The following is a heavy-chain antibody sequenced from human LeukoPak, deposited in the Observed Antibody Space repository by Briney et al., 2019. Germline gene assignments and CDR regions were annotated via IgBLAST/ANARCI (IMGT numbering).Heavy chain of an antibody. CDR2: ISYDGSNK. CDR3: VGWFDP. CDR1: GFTFSRYG. Sequence: PGRSLRLSCAASGFTFSRYGMHWVRQAPGKGLEWVAVISYDGSNKYYADSVKGRFTISRDNSKNTPYLQMNSLRAEDTAVYYCVGWFDPWGQGTLVTVS. V-gene: IGHV3-30*03. J-gene: IGHJ5*02.